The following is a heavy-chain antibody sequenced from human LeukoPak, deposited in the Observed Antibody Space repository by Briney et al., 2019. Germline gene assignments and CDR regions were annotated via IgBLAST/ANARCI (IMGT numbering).Heavy chain of an antibody. CDR3: AKTGCRGSGWYQGKYYFDY. CDR2: ISSSSSYI. CDR1: GFTFSSYS. V-gene: IGHV3-21*01. J-gene: IGHJ4*02. D-gene: IGHD6-19*01. Sequence: GGSLRLSCAASGFTFSSYSMNWVRQAPGKGLEWVSSISSSSSYIYYADSVKGRFTISRDNSKNTLYLQMNSLRAEDTAVYYCAKTGCRGSGWYQGKYYFDYWGQGTLVTVSS.